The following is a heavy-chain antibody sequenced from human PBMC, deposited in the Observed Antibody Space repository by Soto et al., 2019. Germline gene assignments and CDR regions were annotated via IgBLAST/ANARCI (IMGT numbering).Heavy chain of an antibody. D-gene: IGHD3-16*01. CDR3: ASGGNWFDP. Sequence: SETLSLTCNVSGGSISNYYWTWVRQSPEKGLEWIGYMYYNGNINYNPSLKSRVTTSIDTSKNQFSLTLKSVTAADTAVYYCASGGNWFDPWGQGVLVTV. CDR1: GGSISNYY. J-gene: IGHJ5*02. CDR2: MYYNGNI. V-gene: IGHV4-59*01.